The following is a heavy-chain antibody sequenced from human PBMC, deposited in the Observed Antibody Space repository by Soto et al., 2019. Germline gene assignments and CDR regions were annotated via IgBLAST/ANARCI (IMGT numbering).Heavy chain of an antibody. Sequence: KESGPTLVEPTQTLTLTCTFSGFSLTSTGVGVGWIRQPPGKALEWLALIYWNDEKQYTPSLKSRLTISKDTSKNQVVLTMTNMDPVDSATYYCARRQNLAAPGRYNRFDPWGQGTLVTVSS. V-gene: IGHV2-5*01. CDR1: GFSLTSTGVG. CDR2: IYWNDEK. J-gene: IGHJ5*02. D-gene: IGHD6-25*01. CDR3: ARRQNLAAPGRYNRFDP.